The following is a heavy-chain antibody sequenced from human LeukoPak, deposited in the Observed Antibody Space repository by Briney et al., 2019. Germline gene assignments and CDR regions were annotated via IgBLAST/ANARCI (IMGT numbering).Heavy chain of an antibody. D-gene: IGHD4-11*01. CDR2: IIPIFGTA. CDR1: GYTFTSYG. V-gene: IGHV1-69*13. Sequence: SVKVSCKASGYTFTSYGISWVRQAPGQGLEWMGGIIPIFGTANYAQKFQGRVTITADESTSTAYMELSSLRSEDTAVYYCARDRDDYSNYVGRVWGQGTLVTVSS. J-gene: IGHJ4*02. CDR3: ARDRDDYSNYVGRV.